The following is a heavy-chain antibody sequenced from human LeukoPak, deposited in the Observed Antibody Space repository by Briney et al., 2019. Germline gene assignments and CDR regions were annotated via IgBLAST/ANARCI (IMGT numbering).Heavy chain of an antibody. V-gene: IGHV3-49*03. CDR2: IRGKAYGGTT. CDR1: GFNFGDYA. J-gene: IGHJ4*02. D-gene: IGHD3-22*01. CDR3: TRDPEDSSGFEFDY. Sequence: GGSLRLSCTASGFNFGDYAMSWFRQAPGKGLEWVGFIRGKAYGGTTEYAASVKGRFTISRDDSKSIAYLQMNSLKTEDTAVYYCTRDPEDSSGFEFDYWGQGTLVTVSS.